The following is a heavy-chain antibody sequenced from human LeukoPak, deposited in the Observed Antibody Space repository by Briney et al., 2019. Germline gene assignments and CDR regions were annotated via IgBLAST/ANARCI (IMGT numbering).Heavy chain of an antibody. D-gene: IGHD3-3*01. V-gene: IGHV1-18*01. CDR3: ARYYTHWFDP. J-gene: IGHJ5*02. Sequence: ASVKVSCKASGYTFSNYGLNWVRQAPGQGLEWMGRIAAYNGNTNYAQKLQGRVTMTTDTSTSTAYMELRSLRSDDTAVYYCARYYTHWFDPWGQGTLVTVSS. CDR1: GYTFSNYG. CDR2: IAAYNGNT.